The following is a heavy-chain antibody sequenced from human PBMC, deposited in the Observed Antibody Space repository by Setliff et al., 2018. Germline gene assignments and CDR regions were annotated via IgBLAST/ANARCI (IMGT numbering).Heavy chain of an antibody. CDR3: ATRIEGYSYGHHYFDY. J-gene: IGHJ4*02. CDR2: IYHSGST. CDR1: GYSISSGYD. Sequence: SETLSLTCAVSGYSISSGYDWGWIRQPPGKGLEWIGRIYHSGSTNYNPSLKSRVTISVDTSTNQFSLTLSSVTAADTAVYYCATRIEGYSYGHHYFDYWGQGTLVTVSS. V-gene: IGHV4-38-2*01. D-gene: IGHD5-18*01.